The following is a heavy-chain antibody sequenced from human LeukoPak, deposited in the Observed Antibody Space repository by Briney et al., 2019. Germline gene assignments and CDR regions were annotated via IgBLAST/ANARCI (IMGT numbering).Heavy chain of an antibody. Sequence: SETLSLTCTVSGGSISSSSYYWGWIRQPPGKGLEWIGRIYYSGSTYYNPSLKSRVTISVDTSKNQFSLKLSSVTAADTAVYYCARLLQGNWNYVGYYYYMDVWGKGTTVTVSS. CDR2: IYYSGST. CDR3: ARLLQGNWNYVGYYYYMDV. V-gene: IGHV4-39*01. J-gene: IGHJ6*03. CDR1: GGSISSSSYY. D-gene: IGHD1-7*01.